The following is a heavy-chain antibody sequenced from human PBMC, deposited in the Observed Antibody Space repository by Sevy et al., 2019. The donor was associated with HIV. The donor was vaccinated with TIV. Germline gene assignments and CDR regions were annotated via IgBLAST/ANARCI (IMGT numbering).Heavy chain of an antibody. CDR2: ISDSGGYT. V-gene: IGHV3-23*01. CDR3: ANRAGPIFDN. Sequence: GGSLILSCVVSGFTFSNYYMSWVRQAPGKGLEWVSVISDSGGYTSYTDSVKGRFTISRDNSKNTLYLQMNSLRVEDTAIYYCANRAGPIFDNWGQGTLVTVSS. J-gene: IGHJ4*02. D-gene: IGHD6-19*01. CDR1: GFTFSNYY.